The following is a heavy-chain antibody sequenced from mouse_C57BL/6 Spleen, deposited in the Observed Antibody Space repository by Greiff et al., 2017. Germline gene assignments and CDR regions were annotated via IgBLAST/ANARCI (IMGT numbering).Heavy chain of an antibody. V-gene: IGHV1-66*01. D-gene: IGHD1-1*01. J-gene: IGHJ2*01. CDR3: ARSLITTVVPNWFYYFDY. Sequence: QVQLQQSGPELVKPGASVKISCKASGYSFTSYYIHWVKQRPGQGLEWIGWIYPGSGNTKYNEKFKGKATLTADTSSSTAYMQLSSLTSEDSAVYYCARSLITTVVPNWFYYFDYWGQGTTLTVSS. CDR1: GYSFTSYY. CDR2: IYPGSGNT.